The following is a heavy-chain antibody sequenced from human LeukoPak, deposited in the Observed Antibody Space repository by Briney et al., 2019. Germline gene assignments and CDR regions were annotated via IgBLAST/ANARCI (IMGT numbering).Heavy chain of an antibody. CDR1: GYTFTSYY. CDR2: INPSGGST. J-gene: IGHJ5*02. D-gene: IGHD3-10*01. CDR3: ARDRGFPGPEIADDFDP. Sequence: ASVKVSCKASGYTFTSYYMHWVRQTPGRGLEWMGIINPSGGSTSYAQKFQGRVTMTRDTSTSTVYMELSSLRSEDTAVYYCARDRGFPGPEIADDFDPWGQGTLVTVSS. V-gene: IGHV1-46*01.